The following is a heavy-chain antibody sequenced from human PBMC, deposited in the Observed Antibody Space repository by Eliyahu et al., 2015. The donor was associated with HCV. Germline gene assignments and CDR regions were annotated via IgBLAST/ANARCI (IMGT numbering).Heavy chain of an antibody. CDR2: INSDGSST. Sequence: EVQLVESGGGLVQPGGSLRLSCAASGFTFSSYWMHWVRQAPGKGLVWVSRINSDGSSTSYADSVKGRFTISRDNAKNTLYLQMNSLRAEDTAVYYCAREAAYGSGSRVLDYWGQGTLVTVSS. J-gene: IGHJ4*02. CDR1: GFTFSSYW. V-gene: IGHV3-74*01. CDR3: AREAAYGSGSRVLDY. D-gene: IGHD3-10*01.